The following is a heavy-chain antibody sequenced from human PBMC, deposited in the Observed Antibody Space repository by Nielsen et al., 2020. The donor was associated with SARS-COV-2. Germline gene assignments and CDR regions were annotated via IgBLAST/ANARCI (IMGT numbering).Heavy chain of an antibody. CDR3: AKHYYPYGMDV. Sequence: GGSLRLSCAASGFTFSSYGMHWVRQAPGKGLEWVAVIWYDGSNKYYADSVKGRFTISRSKNTLHLQMNSLRSEDTAVYYCAKHYYPYGMDVWGQGTTVTVSS. V-gene: IGHV3-33*08. D-gene: IGHD3-10*01. CDR2: IWYDGSNK. J-gene: IGHJ6*02. CDR1: GFTFSSYG.